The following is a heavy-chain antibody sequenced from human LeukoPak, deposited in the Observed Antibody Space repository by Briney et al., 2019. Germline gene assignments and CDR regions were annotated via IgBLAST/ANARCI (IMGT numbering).Heavy chain of an antibody. CDR2: INDSGDKT. Sequence: PGGSLRLSCAASGFSFSTYGMSWVRQAPGKGLEWVAGINDSGDKTYYADSVKGRFTISRDNSKNTLYLQMYSLRVEDTAVYYCAKRVSYSSLPVYFDFWGRGTLVTVSS. J-gene: IGHJ4*02. V-gene: IGHV3-23*01. CDR3: AKRVSYSSLPVYFDF. CDR1: GFSFSTYG. D-gene: IGHD6-19*01.